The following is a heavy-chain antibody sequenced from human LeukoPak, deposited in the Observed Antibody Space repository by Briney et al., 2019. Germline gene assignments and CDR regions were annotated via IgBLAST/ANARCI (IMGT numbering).Heavy chain of an antibody. CDR3: ARDFTTVRGVILDY. CDR2: ISYDGSNK. CDR1: GFTFSSYA. Sequence: GGSLRLSCAASGFTFSSYAMHWVRQAPGKGLEWVALISYDGSNKYYADSVKGRLTISRDNSKNTLYLQMNSLRAEDTAVYYCARDFTTVRGVILDYWGQGTLVTVSS. D-gene: IGHD3-10*01. J-gene: IGHJ4*02. V-gene: IGHV3-30*04.